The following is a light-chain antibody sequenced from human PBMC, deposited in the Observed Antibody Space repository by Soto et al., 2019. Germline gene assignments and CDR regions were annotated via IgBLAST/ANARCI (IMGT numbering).Light chain of an antibody. CDR1: QGISSA. J-gene: IGKJ3*01. CDR3: QHFNSYPQMGYT. V-gene: IGKV1-13*02. CDR2: DAS. Sequence: AIQLTQSPSSLSASVGDRVTITCRASQGISSALAWYQQKPGKAPKLLIYDASSLESGVPSRFSGSGYGTDFTLTISSLLPEDFATHYCQHFNSYPQMGYTFGPGTKVDMK.